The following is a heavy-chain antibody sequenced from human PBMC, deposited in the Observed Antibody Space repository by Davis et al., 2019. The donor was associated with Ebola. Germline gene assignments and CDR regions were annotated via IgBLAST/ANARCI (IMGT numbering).Heavy chain of an antibody. CDR2: ITSGSTYI. J-gene: IGHJ4*02. V-gene: IGHV3-21*01. D-gene: IGHD2-2*01. CDR1: GFTFGTYS. Sequence: PGGSLRLSCAASGFTFGTYSMDWVRQAPGKRLEWLASITSGSTYIHYADSVRGRFTIFGDNARNSLSLQMNSLGVDDTAVYFCAREVVPWTFEYWGQGTQVTVSS. CDR3: AREVVPWTFEY.